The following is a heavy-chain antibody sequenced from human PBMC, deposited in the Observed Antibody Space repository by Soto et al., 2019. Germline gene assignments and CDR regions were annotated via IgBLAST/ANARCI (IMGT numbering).Heavy chain of an antibody. CDR1: GDSVRNQY. CDR2: IYRSGST. J-gene: IGHJ6*03. Sequence: PSETLSLTCTVSGDSVRNQYGSWIRRPPGRGLEWIGYIYRSGSTKYNPSLKSRLTISVDTSKNQFSLKLSSVTAADTAVYYCARIVTISLYYYMDVWGKGTTVTVSS. V-gene: IGHV4-4*09. CDR3: ARIVTISLYYYMDV. D-gene: IGHD3-3*01.